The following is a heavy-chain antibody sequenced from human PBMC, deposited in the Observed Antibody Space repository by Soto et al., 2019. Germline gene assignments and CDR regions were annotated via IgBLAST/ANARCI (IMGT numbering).Heavy chain of an antibody. Sequence: QVQLVQSGAEVKKPGSSVKVSCKAPGGTFSSYAISWVRQAPGQGLEWMGGIIPIFGTANYAQKFQGRVTITADESTSTCYMELSSLRSEDTAVYYCARSQSGSSSLDIYYYYYYGMDVWGQGTTVTVSS. D-gene: IGHD2-15*01. V-gene: IGHV1-69*01. CDR3: ARSQSGSSSLDIYYYYYYGMDV. J-gene: IGHJ6*02. CDR1: GGTFSSYA. CDR2: IIPIFGTA.